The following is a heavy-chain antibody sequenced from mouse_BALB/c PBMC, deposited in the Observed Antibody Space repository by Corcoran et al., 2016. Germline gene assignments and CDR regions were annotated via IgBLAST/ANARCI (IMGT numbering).Heavy chain of an antibody. J-gene: IGHJ1*01. D-gene: IGHD4-1*01. V-gene: IGHV14-3*02. CDR3: ANWDWYFDV. CDR1: GFNIKDTY. Sequence: EVQLQQSGAELVKPGASVKLSCTASGFNIKDTYMHWVKQRPEQGLEWIGRIDPANGNTTYDTKFQGKATITADTSSNTAYLQLSSLTSEDTAVYYCANWDWYFDVWGAGTTVTVS. CDR2: IDPANGNT.